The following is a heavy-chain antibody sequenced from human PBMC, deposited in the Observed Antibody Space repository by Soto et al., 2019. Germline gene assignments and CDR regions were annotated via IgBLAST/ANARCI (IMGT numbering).Heavy chain of an antibody. CDR2: ISDRGDI. V-gene: IGHV4-59*08. CDR3: ARGRHWFGP. Sequence: SETLSLTCTVSGISITSSYWNWFRQSPGKGLEWIGQISDRGDINYNPPLESRVAISTDTSKNQVSLTLTAVNAADAAVYFCARGRHWFGPWGQGTLVTVSS. CDR1: GISITSSY. J-gene: IGHJ5*02.